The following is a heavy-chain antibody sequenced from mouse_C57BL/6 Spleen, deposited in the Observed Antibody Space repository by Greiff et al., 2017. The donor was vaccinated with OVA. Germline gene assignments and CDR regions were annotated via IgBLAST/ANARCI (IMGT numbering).Heavy chain of an antibody. J-gene: IGHJ4*01. CDR3: ARIYDGNYYAMDY. Sequence: QVHVKQPGTELVKPGASVKLSCKASGYTFTSYWMHWVKQRPGQGLEWIGNINPSNGGTNYNEKFKSKATLTVDKSSSTAYMQLSSLTSEDSAVYYCARIYDGNYYAMDYWGQGTSVTVSS. CDR1: GYTFTSYW. CDR2: INPSNGGT. D-gene: IGHD2-1*01. V-gene: IGHV1-53*01.